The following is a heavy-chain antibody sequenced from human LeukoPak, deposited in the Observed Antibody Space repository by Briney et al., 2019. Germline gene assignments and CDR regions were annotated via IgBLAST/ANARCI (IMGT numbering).Heavy chain of an antibody. D-gene: IGHD3-16*01. CDR3: ARHDMDVGGGGLDYFDY. CDR2: IYCSGST. CDR1: GGSISRYY. V-gene: IGHV4-59*08. Sequence: PSETLSLTCTVSGGSISRYYWSWIRQPPGKGLEWIGYIYCSGSTNYNPSLKSRVTISVDTSKNQFSLKLNSVTAADTAVYYCARHDMDVGGGGLDYFDYWGQGTLVTVSS. J-gene: IGHJ4*02.